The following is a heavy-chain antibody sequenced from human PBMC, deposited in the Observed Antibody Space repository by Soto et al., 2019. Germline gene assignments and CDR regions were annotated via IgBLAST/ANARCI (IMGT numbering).Heavy chain of an antibody. CDR3: AKTYYDYVWGTPLDY. Sequence: QVQLVESGGGVVQPGRSLRLSCAASGFTFSSYGMHWVRQAPGKGLEWVAVISYDGSNKYYADSVKGRFTISRDNSKNTLYLQMNSLRAEDTAVYYCAKTYYDYVWGTPLDYLGQGTLVTVSS. V-gene: IGHV3-30*18. CDR1: GFTFSSYG. J-gene: IGHJ4*02. D-gene: IGHD3-16*01. CDR2: ISYDGSNK.